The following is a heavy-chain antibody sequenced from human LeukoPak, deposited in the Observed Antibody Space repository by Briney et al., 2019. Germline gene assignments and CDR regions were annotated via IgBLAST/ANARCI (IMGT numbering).Heavy chain of an antibody. J-gene: IGHJ4*02. CDR3: ARDKNEGGVVVVAAALDY. Sequence: GGSLRLSCAASGFTFSSYAMHWVRQALGKGLEWVAVISYDGSNKYYADSVKGRFTISRDNSKSTLYLQMNSLRAEDTAVYYCARDKNEGGVVVVAAALDYWGQGTLVTISS. D-gene: IGHD2-15*01. V-gene: IGHV3-30*04. CDR2: ISYDGSNK. CDR1: GFTFSSYA.